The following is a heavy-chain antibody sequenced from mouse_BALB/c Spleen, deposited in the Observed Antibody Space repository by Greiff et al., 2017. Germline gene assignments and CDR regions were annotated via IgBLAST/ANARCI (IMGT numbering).Heavy chain of an antibody. V-gene: IGHV14-4*02. CDR3: NFYRAWFAY. J-gene: IGHJ3*01. Sequence: VQLQQSGAELVRSGASVKLSCTASGFNIKDYYMHWVKQRPEQGLEWIGWIDPENGDTEYAPKFQGKATMTADTSSNTAYLQLSSLTSEDTAVYYCNFYRAWFAYWGQGTLVTVSA. D-gene: IGHD2-1*01. CDR1: GFNIKDYY. CDR2: IDPENGDT.